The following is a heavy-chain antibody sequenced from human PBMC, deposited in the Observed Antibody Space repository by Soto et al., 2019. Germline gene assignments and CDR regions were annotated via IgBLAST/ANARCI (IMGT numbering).Heavy chain of an antibody. CDR2: MNPNSGNT. CDR3: ERMVGPVTRLDY. D-gene: IGHD4-17*01. CDR1: GYTFTSYD. Sequence: ASVKVSCKASGYTFTSYDINWVRQATGQGLEWMGWMNPNSGNTGYAQKFQGRVTMTRNTSISTAYMELSSLRSEDTAVYYCERMVGPVTRLDYWGQGTLVTVSS. V-gene: IGHV1-8*01. J-gene: IGHJ4*02.